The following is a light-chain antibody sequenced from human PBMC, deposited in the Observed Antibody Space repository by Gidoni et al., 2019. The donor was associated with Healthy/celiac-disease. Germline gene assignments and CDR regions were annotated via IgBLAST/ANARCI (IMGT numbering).Light chain of an antibody. CDR2: GAS. V-gene: IGKV3-15*01. J-gene: IGKJ2*01. Sequence: EIVLPPSPATLSVSPGERATLSCRASQSVSINLSWYQQKPGQAPRLLIYGASTRATGIPARFSGSGSGTEVTLTISSLQSEDFAVYYWQQYNNWPYTFGQGTRLEIK. CDR3: QQYNNWPYT. CDR1: QSVSIN.